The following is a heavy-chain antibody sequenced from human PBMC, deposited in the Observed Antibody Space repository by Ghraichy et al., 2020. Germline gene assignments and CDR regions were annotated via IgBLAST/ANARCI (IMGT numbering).Heavy chain of an antibody. CDR3: ARVMTTANWYFDL. J-gene: IGHJ2*01. Sequence: GGSLRLSCAASGFTFSSYSMNWVRQAPGKGLEWVSSISSSSSYIYYADSVKGRFTISRDNAKNSLYLQMNSLRAEDTAVYYCARVMTTANWYFDLWGRGTLVTVSS. D-gene: IGHD4-17*01. CDR1: GFTFSSYS. CDR2: ISSSSSYI. V-gene: IGHV3-21*01.